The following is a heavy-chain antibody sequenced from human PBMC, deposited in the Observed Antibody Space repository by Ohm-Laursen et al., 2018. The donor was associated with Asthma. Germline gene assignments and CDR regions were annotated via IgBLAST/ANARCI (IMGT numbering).Heavy chain of an antibody. J-gene: IGHJ4*02. CDR1: GFTFSFYT. D-gene: IGHD4-23*01. CDR3: ARDGRSYGGAYDY. Sequence: SLRLSCTASGFTFSFYTMNWVRQAPGKGLEWVSNINSDGRNMNYADSVKGRFTISRDNAKNSLYLQMDSLRDEDTAVYYCARDGRSYGGAYDYWGQGTLVTVSS. CDR2: INSDGRNM. V-gene: IGHV3-48*02.